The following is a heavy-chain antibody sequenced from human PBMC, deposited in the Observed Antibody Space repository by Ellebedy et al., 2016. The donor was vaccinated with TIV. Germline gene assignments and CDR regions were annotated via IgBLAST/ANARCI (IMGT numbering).Heavy chain of an antibody. Sequence: GGSLRLSCAASGFSFNRYWMSWVRQAPGKGLEWVSYISSSSSTIYYADSVKGRFTISRDNAKNSLYLQMNSLRAEDTAVYYCARDLGGIGGFDIWGQGTMVTVSS. V-gene: IGHV3-48*04. CDR1: GFSFNRYW. CDR2: ISSSSSTI. D-gene: IGHD3-16*01. J-gene: IGHJ3*02. CDR3: ARDLGGIGGFDI.